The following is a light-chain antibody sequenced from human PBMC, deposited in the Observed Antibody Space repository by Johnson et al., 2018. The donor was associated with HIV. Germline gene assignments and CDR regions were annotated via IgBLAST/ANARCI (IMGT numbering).Light chain of an antibody. J-gene: IGLJ1*01. V-gene: IGLV1-51*01. CDR1: SSNIGNNY. Sequence: QSVLTQPPSVSAAPGQKVTISCSGSSSNIGNNYVSWYQQLTKTAPKLLIYDNNKRPSGIPARFSGSKSGTSATLGITGLQAGDEADYYCGTWDNSLSTGGVFGTGTKVTVL. CDR2: DNN. CDR3: GTWDNSLSTGGV.